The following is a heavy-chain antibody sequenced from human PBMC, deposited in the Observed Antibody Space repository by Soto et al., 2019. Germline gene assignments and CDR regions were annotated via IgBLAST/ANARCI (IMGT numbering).Heavy chain of an antibody. CDR2: ISYDGSNK. Sequence: GGSLRLSXAASGFTFSSYAMHWVRQAPGKGLEWVAVISYDGSNKYYADSVKGRFTISRDNSKNTLYLQMNSLRAEDTAVYYCARDLKELSAYYYDSSGYLDAFDIWGQGTMVTVSS. V-gene: IGHV3-30-3*01. CDR1: GFTFSSYA. J-gene: IGHJ3*02. CDR3: ARDLKELSAYYYDSSGYLDAFDI. D-gene: IGHD3-22*01.